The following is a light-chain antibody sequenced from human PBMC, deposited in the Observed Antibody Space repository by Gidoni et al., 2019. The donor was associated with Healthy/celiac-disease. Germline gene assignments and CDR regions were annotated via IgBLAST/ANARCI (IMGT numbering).Light chain of an antibody. Sequence: QSVLPQPPSASGPPGQRVTISCSGSSSNIGSNYVYWYQQLPGTAPKLLIYRNNQRPSGVPDRFSDSKSGTSASLAISGLRSEDEADYYCAAWDDSLSGLVFGGGTKLTVL. V-gene: IGLV1-47*01. CDR2: RNN. CDR1: SSNIGSNY. J-gene: IGLJ3*02. CDR3: AAWDDSLSGLV.